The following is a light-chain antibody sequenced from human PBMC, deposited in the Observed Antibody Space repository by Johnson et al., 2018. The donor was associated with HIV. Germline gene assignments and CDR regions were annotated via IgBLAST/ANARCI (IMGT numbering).Light chain of an antibody. V-gene: IGLV1-51*01. CDR3: GTWDSSLGAHYV. CDR1: SSNIGNNY. J-gene: IGLJ1*01. CDR2: DNN. Sequence: QSVLTQPPSVSAAPGQKVTISCSGSSSNIGNNYVSWYQQLPGTAPKLLIYDNNKRPSGTPDRFSGSQYGTSATLGITGLQTGDEADYYCGTWDSSLGAHYVFGTGTKVTVL.